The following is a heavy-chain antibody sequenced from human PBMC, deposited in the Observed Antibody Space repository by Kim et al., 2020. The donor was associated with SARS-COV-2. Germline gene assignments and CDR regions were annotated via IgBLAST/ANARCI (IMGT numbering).Heavy chain of an antibody. V-gene: IGHV3-48*02. CDR3: ARDRGSSTYYEY. J-gene: IGHJ4*02. D-gene: IGHD6-13*01. Sequence: GGSLRLSCAASGFTFSTYNMNWVRQAPGKGLEWVSHITSSSSTTYYADSVKGRFTISRDNAKNSLYLQMNSLRDEDTAVYYCARDRGSSTYYEYWGRGTLVTVSS. CDR2: ITSSSSTT. CDR1: GFTFSTYN.